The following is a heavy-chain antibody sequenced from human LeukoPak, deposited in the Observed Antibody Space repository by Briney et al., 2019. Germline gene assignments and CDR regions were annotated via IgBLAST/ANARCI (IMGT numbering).Heavy chain of an antibody. CDR3: ASSRQIVVVPAAAPPPEQN. J-gene: IGHJ4*02. CDR1: GFTFSSYS. V-gene: IGHV3-21*01. CDR2: ISSSSSYI. Sequence: GGSLRLSCAASGFTFSSYSMNWVRQAPGKGLEWVSSISSSSSYIYYADSVKGRFTISRDNAKNSLYLQMNSLRAEDTAAYYCASSRQIVVVPAAAPPPEQNWGQGTLVTVSS. D-gene: IGHD2-2*01.